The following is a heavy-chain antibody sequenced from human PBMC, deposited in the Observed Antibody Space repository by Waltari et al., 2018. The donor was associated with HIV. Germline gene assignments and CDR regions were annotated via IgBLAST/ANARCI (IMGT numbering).Heavy chain of an antibody. CDR3: YRFGGDL. CDR2: ARDTADSYFT. J-gene: IGHJ5*02. CDR1: GFAFSDHH. D-gene: IGHD3-16*01. Sequence: EVQLVESGGGLVQPGGSLRLSCAASGFAFSDHHMDWVRQAPGNGLEWVGRARDTADSYFTQYAASVKGRFTISRDDSKNSLFLEMSNMRSEDTAVYYCYRFGGDLWGQGTLVTVSS. V-gene: IGHV3-72*01.